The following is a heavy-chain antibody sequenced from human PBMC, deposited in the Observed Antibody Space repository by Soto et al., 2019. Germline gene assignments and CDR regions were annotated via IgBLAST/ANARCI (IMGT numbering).Heavy chain of an antibody. Sequence: QVQLVESGGGVVQPGRSLSLSCAASGFTFSSFGMHWVRQAPGKGLEWVAVIWYDGSNKDYVDSVKGRFTISRDNAKNTLYLQMNSLRAEDTAVDYCSRDWRCAYFDLWGRGTLVTVSS. V-gene: IGHV3-33*01. J-gene: IGHJ2*01. CDR3: SRDWRCAYFDL. CDR1: GFTFSSFG. CDR2: IWYDGSNK.